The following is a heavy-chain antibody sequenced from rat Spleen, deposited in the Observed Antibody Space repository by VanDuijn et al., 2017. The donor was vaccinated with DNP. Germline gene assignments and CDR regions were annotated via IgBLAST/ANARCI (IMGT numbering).Heavy chain of an antibody. CDR1: GITFSNSG. CDR3: ARHYGGYLYYFDY. CDR2: IIYDGSST. Sequence: VQLVESGGGLVQPGRSLKLSCAASGITFSNSGMHWIRQAPKKGLEWVATIIYDGSSTYYRDSVKGRFTISRDNAKSSLYLQMNSLRSEDTATYYCARHYGGYLYYFDYWGHGVMVTVSS. J-gene: IGHJ2*01. V-gene: IGHV5-17*01. D-gene: IGHD1-11*01.